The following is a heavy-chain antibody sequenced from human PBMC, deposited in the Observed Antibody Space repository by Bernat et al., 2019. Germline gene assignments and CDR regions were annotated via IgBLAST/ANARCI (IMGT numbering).Heavy chain of an antibody. D-gene: IGHD3-9*01. CDR3: ARSLYYDILTGYHIRYGMDV. J-gene: IGHJ6*02. CDR1: GFTFSSYA. Sequence: QVQLVESGGGVVQPGRSLRLSCAASGFTFSSYAMHWVRQAPGKGLEWVAVISYDGSNKYYADSVKGRFTISRDNSKNTLYLQMNSLRAEDTAVYYCARSLYYDILTGYHIRYGMDVWGQGTTVTVSS. CDR2: ISYDGSNK. V-gene: IGHV3-30-3*01.